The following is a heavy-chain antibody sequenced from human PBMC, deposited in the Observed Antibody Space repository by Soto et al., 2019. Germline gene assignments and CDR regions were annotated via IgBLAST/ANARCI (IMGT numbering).Heavy chain of an antibody. D-gene: IGHD5-12*01. J-gene: IGHJ3*02. CDR2: INPNSGGT. CDR1: GYTFTGYY. CDR3: ARSRHLIYSNDAFDI. V-gene: IGHV1-2*02. Sequence: ASVKVSCKASGYTFTGYYMHWVRQAPGQGLEWMGWINPNSGGTNYAQKFQGRVTMTRDTSISTAYMELSRLRSDDTAVYYCARSRHLIYSNDAFDIWGQGTMVTVSS.